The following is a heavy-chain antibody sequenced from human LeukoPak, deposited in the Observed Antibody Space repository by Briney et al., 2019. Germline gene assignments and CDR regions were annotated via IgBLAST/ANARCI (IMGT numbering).Heavy chain of an antibody. Sequence: SVKVSCKASGGTFSSYAISWVRQAPGQGLEWMGGIIPIFGTTNYAQKFQGRVTITADESTSTAYMELRSLRSDDTAVYYCARPAVYYYGSGPEYYFDYWGQGTLVTVSS. CDR1: GGTFSSYA. CDR3: ARPAVYYYGSGPEYYFDY. CDR2: IIPIFGTT. D-gene: IGHD3-10*01. V-gene: IGHV1-69*13. J-gene: IGHJ4*02.